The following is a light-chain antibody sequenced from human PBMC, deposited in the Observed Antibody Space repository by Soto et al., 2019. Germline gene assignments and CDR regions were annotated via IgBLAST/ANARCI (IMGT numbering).Light chain of an antibody. CDR1: QGIAPY. CDR3: QKYNRATLT. V-gene: IGKV1-27*01. J-gene: IGKJ4*01. Sequence: DVQMTQSPSSLSAFVGDRVTITCRASQGIAPYLAWFQQKPGKVPKLLIYATSTLQSGVPSRFSGGGSGTDFTLTINSLQPEDVGTYYCQKYNRATLTFGGGTKVDIK. CDR2: ATS.